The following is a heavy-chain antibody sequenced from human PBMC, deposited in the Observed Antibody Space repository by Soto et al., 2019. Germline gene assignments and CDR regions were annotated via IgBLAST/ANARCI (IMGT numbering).Heavy chain of an antibody. CDR1: GFTFRSVT. D-gene: IGHD6-25*01. V-gene: IGHV3-21*01. CDR3: TRDASRESSARGWFDP. Sequence: PGGSLRLSCAASGFTFRSVTMNWVRQAPGKGLEWVSTISSNSAYIYYTEALRGRFTISRDNAKNSLHLQMNSLRAEDTAVYYCTRDASRESSARGWFDPWGPGTLVPVSP. CDR2: ISSNSAYI. J-gene: IGHJ5*02.